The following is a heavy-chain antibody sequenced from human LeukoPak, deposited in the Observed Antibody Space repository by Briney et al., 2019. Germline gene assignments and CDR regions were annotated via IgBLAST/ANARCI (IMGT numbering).Heavy chain of an antibody. V-gene: IGHV4-4*02. J-gene: IGHJ4*02. CDR3: ARQGCTNGVCYVADY. Sequence: PSETLSLTCAVSGGSISSSNWWSWVRQPPGKGLEWIGEIYHSGSTNYNPSLKSRVTISVDKSKNQFSLKLSSVTAADTAVYYCARQGCTNGVCYVADYWGQGTLVTVSS. D-gene: IGHD2-8*01. CDR1: GGSISSSNW. CDR2: IYHSGST.